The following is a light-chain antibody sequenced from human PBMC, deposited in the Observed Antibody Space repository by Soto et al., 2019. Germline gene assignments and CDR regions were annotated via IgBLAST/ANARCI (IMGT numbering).Light chain of an antibody. CDR2: GAS. V-gene: IGKV3-15*01. Sequence: EVVMTQSAATVSVSPGEGVTLSCRASQTISNGLAWYQQKPGQAPRLLLYGASTRATGVPARFSGGGSGTEFPRTISSLQSEDFAVYYCQQNNKWPPVTFGGGTKLEIK. CDR3: QQNNKWPPVT. CDR1: QTISNG. J-gene: IGKJ4*01.